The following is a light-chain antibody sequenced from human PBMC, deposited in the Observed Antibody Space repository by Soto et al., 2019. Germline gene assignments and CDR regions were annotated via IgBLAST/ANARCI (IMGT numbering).Light chain of an antibody. CDR3: SSYTTNNAHV. V-gene: IGLV2-14*01. CDR2: EVF. CDR1: SSDIGAYDY. J-gene: IGLJ2*01. Sequence: QSALTQPASLSGSPGQSITISCTGTSSDIGAYDYVSWYQQHPGKAPKLILFEVFNRPSGVSTRFSGSKSGSTASLTISGLQAEDEADYFCSSYTTNNAHVFGGGTKVTVL.